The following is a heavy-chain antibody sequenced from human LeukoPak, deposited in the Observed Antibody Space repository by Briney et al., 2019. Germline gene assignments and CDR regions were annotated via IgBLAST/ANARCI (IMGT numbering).Heavy chain of an antibody. CDR1: GFTVSSNY. CDR2: IYSGGST. CDR3: ARVTMVRGVISFDY. J-gene: IGHJ4*02. Sequence: GGSLRLSCAASGFTVSSNYMSWVRQAPGKGLEWVSVIYSGGSTYYADSVKGRFTISRHNSKNTLYLQMNSLRAEDTAVYYCARVTMVRGVISFDYWGQGTLVTVSS. D-gene: IGHD3-10*01. V-gene: IGHV3-66*01.